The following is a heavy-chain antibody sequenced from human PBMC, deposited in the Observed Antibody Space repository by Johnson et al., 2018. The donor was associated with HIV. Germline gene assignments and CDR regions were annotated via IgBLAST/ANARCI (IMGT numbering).Heavy chain of an antibody. CDR3: AKIRITMMVVVEGVDAFDI. CDR1: GFTFSSYG. J-gene: IGHJ3*02. D-gene: IGHD3-22*01. Sequence: VQLVESGGGVVQPGGSLRLSCAASGFTFSSYGMHWVRQAPGKGLEWVAFIRYDGSNKYYADSVKGRFTISRDNSKNTLYLQMNSLRAEDTAVYYCAKIRITMMVVVEGVDAFDIWGQGTMVTVSS. CDR2: IRYDGSNK. V-gene: IGHV3-30*02.